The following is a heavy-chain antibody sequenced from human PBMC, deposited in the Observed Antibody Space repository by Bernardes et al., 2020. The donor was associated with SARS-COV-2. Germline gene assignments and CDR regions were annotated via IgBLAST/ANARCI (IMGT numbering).Heavy chain of an antibody. J-gene: IGHJ6*02. CDR2: IYYSGST. Sequence: SETLSLTCTVSGGSISSSSYYWGWIRQPPGKGLEWIGSIYYSGSTYYNPSLKSRVTLSVDTSKNQFSLKLSSVTAADTAVYYCARLPKLYITIFGVVITDHLYYYGMDVWGQGTTVTVSS. D-gene: IGHD3-3*01. V-gene: IGHV4-39*01. CDR3: ARLPKLYITIFGVVITDHLYYYGMDV. CDR1: GGSISSSSYY.